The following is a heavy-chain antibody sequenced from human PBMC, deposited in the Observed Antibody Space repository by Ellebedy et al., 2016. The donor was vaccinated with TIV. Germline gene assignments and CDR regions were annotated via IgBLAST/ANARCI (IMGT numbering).Heavy chain of an antibody. V-gene: IGHV3-23*01. CDR3: AKGTQWLGRSCFDY. D-gene: IGHD6-19*01. Sequence: PGGSLRLSCAASGFTFSSYAMSWVRHAPGTGLEWVSAISGSGGSTYYADSVKGLFTISRDNSTNTRYLHMNSLSAEDTAVYHCAKGTQWLGRSCFDYWGQGTLVTVSS. J-gene: IGHJ4*02. CDR2: ISGSGGST. CDR1: GFTFSSYA.